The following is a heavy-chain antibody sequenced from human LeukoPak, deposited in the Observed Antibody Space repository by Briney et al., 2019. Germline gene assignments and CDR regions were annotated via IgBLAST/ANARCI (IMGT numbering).Heavy chain of an antibody. V-gene: IGHV3-9*03. D-gene: IGHD6-19*01. CDR2: ISWNSGSI. CDR3: AKADSSGWYATYFDY. Sequence: GRSLRLSCAASGFTFDDYAMHWVRQAPGKGLEWVSGISWNSGSIGYADSVKGRFTISRDNAKNSLYLQMNSLRAEDMALYYCAKADSSGWYATYFDYWGQGTLVTVSS. CDR1: GFTFDDYA. J-gene: IGHJ4*02.